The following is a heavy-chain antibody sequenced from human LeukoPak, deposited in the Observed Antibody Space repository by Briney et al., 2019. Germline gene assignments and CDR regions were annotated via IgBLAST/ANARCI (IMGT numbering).Heavy chain of an antibody. D-gene: IGHD3-22*01. Sequence: GGSLRLSCAASGFTFSSYEMNWVRQAPGKGLEWVSDISSSGGNIHYADSVKGRFTISRDNAKNSLYLQMNSLRAEDTAVYYCARASVNYYDSSGYWAFDYWGQGTLVTVSS. V-gene: IGHV3-48*03. CDR2: ISSSGGNI. CDR1: GFTFSSYE. J-gene: IGHJ4*02. CDR3: ARASVNYYDSSGYWAFDY.